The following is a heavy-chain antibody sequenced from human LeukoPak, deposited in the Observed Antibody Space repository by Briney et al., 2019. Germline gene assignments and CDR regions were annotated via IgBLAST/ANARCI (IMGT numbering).Heavy chain of an antibody. CDR3: ARLGYNLGYGFDN. D-gene: IGHD5-18*01. CDR1: GGSISSISSNNYH. Sequence: PSETLSLTCIVSGGSISSISSNNYHWGWIRQPPGKGLEWIGSIYYSGSTYYSPSLKSRVTISIDTSKNQFSLNLSSVTAADTAVYYCARLGYNLGYGFDNWGQGTLVTVSS. V-gene: IGHV4-39*01. CDR2: IYYSGST. J-gene: IGHJ4*02.